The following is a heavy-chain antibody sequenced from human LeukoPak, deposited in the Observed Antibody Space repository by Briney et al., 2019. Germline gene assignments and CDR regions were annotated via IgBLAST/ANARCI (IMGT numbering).Heavy chain of an antibody. CDR2: ISSSSSYI. CDR1: GFTFSSYS. CDR3: ARVVTFGVSSGSFDY. Sequence: PGGSLRLSCAASGFTFSSYSMNWVRQAPGKGLEWVSSISSSSSYIYYADSVKGRFTISRDNAKNSLYLQMNSLRAEDTAVYYCARVVTFGVSSGSFDYWGQGTLVTVSS. D-gene: IGHD3-22*01. J-gene: IGHJ4*02. V-gene: IGHV3-21*01.